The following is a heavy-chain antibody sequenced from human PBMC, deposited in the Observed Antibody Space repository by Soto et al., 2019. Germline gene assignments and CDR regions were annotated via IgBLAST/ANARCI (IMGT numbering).Heavy chain of an antibody. CDR3: ARVRREYDNSGPVDY. V-gene: IGHV4-59*01. J-gene: IGHJ4*02. D-gene: IGHD3-22*01. CDR1: GGSISSYY. CDR2: IYYSGST. Sequence: SETLSLTCTVSGGSISSYYWSWIRQPPGKGLEWIGYIYYSGSTNYNPSLKSRVTISVDTSKNQFSLKLSSVTAADTAVYYCARVRREYDNSGPVDYWGQGTXVTVSS.